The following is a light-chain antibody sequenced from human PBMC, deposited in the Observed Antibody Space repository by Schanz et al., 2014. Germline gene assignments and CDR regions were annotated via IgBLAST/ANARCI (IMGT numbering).Light chain of an antibody. CDR2: GAS. CDR1: QSVSSN. Sequence: EIVMTQSPATLSVSPGERATLSCRASQSVSSNLAWYQQKPGQAPRLLIYGASTRATGTPDRFSGSGSGTDFTLTISRLEPEDFAVYHCQQYGSSPLTFGGGTKVEIK. CDR3: QQYGSSPLT. V-gene: IGKV3-20*01. J-gene: IGKJ4*02.